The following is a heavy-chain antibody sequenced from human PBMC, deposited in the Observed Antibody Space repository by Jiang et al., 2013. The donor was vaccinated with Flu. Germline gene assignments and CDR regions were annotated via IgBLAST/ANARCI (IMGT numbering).Heavy chain of an antibody. CDR1: GFTFRSFA. V-gene: IGHV3-30-3*01. CDR3: ARELDDLMSGYDFLGRLDS. Sequence: RLSCAASGFTFRSFAMHWVRQAPGKGLEWVAVISYVGNNKFYADSVKGRFTISRDNSKNTLLLQMNSLRPEDTAVYYCARELDDLMSGYDFLGRLDSWGQGTLVTVSS. CDR2: ISYVGNNK. J-gene: IGHJ4*02. D-gene: IGHD5-12*01.